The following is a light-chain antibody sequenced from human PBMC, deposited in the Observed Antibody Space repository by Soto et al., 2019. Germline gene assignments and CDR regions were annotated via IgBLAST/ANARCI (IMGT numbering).Light chain of an antibody. CDR1: QSISSW. V-gene: IGKV1-5*03. Sequence: DIQMTQSPSTLSASVGDRVTITCRASQSISSWLAWYQQKPGKAPKLLIYKASSLESGVPSTFSGSGSGTEFTLTISSLQTDDFAYYYCHQYNSYSTFGQGTKVEIK. J-gene: IGKJ1*01. CDR2: KAS. CDR3: HQYNSYST.